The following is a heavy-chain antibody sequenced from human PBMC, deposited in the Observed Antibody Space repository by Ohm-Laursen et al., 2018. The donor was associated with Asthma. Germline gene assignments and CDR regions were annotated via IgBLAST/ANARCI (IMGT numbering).Heavy chain of an antibody. V-gene: IGHV3-23*01. Sequence: SLRLSCTASGFTFSSYAMSWDRQAPGKGLEWVSAISGSGGSTYYADSVKGRFTISRDNSKNTLYLQMNSLRAEDTAVYYCAKAHGRIAARPDDYWGQGTLVTVSS. CDR1: GFTFSSYA. CDR2: ISGSGGST. J-gene: IGHJ4*02. D-gene: IGHD6-6*01. CDR3: AKAHGRIAARPDDY.